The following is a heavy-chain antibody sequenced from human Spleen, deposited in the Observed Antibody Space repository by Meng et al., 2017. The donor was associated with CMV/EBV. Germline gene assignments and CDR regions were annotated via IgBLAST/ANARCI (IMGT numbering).Heavy chain of an antibody. CDR3: ARAHVGRQVSYQYYGMDV. CDR1: GGTLNIYA. V-gene: IGHV1-69*10. CDR2: IIPIPGIT. J-gene: IGHJ6*02. D-gene: IGHD3-10*01. Sequence: SVKVSCKASGGTLNIYAFSWVRQAPGQGLEWLGGIIPIPGITNYAQKFQDRVTITADKSTKTIYMELSSLRSEDMAVYYCARAHVGRQVSYQYYGMDVWGQGTTVTVS.